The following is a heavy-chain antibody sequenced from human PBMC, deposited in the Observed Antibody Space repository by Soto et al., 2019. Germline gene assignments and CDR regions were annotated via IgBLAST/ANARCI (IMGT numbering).Heavy chain of an antibody. CDR3: ATNRGPGSDALWDVDV. D-gene: IGHD1-26*01. V-gene: IGHV3-23*01. J-gene: IGHJ2*01. Sequence: EMQVLESGGGLVQPGGSLRLSCAASGFTFSCCAMSWVRQAPGRGLEWVSTTHGGADYTHYTDSVKGRFTISRDNSKNTLCLQMNSLTAGDTAMYYCATNRGPGSDALWDVDVWGRGTPVTVSS. CDR1: GFTFSCCA. CDR2: THGGADYT.